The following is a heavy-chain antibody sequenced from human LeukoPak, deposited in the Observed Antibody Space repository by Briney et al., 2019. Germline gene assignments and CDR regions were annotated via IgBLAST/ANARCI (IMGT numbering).Heavy chain of an antibody. V-gene: IGHV4-34*01. CDR1: GGSFSGYY. Sequence: SETLSLTCAVFGGSFSGYYWNWIRQPPGKGLEWIGQINPSRNTNYNPSLKSRVTISVDTSKNQFSLKLSSVTAADTAVYYCARDWDYYDSSGYSHYFDYWGQGTLVTVSS. CDR3: ARDWDYYDSSGYSHYFDY. D-gene: IGHD3-22*01. CDR2: INPSRNT. J-gene: IGHJ4*02.